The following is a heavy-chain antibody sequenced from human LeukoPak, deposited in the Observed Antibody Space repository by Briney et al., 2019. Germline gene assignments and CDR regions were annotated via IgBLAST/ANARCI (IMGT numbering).Heavy chain of an antibody. CDR3: ARAVRGVIIKNYYYYYMDV. J-gene: IGHJ6*03. Sequence: GASVKVSCKASGYTFTSYDINWVRQATGQGLEWMGWMNPNSGNTDYAQKFQGRVTMTRNTSISTAYKELSSLRSEDTAVYYCARAVRGVIIKNYYYYYMDVWGKGTTVTVSS. CDR1: GYTFTSYD. CDR2: MNPNSGNT. D-gene: IGHD3-10*01. V-gene: IGHV1-8*01.